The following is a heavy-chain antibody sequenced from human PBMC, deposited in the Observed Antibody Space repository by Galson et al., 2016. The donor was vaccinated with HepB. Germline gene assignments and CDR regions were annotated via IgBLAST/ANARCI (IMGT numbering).Heavy chain of an antibody. J-gene: IGHJ3*01. Sequence: PALVKPTQTLTVTCTFSGMSVSTSGMCVSWIRQPPGKALEWLALIDWDDDESYSTSLKARLTISKDISKNQVVLTMTNMDPVDTGTYYCARILQVTHYYDSSGSYVRGAFDLWGQGTMVTVSS. CDR3: ARILQVTHYYDSSGSYVRGAFDL. V-gene: IGHV2-70*01. CDR2: IDWDDDE. CDR1: GMSVSTSGMC. D-gene: IGHD3-22*01.